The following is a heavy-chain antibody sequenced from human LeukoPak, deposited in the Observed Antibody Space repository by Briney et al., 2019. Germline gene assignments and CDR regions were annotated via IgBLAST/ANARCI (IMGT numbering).Heavy chain of an antibody. J-gene: IGHJ4*02. CDR3: ARETSLAGFASGLGFNY. CDR1: GASISGWY. Sequence: ASETLSLTCTVSGASISGWYWSWIRQPPGKGLEWIGYVYGSGYTNYNPSLKSRVTMSIDTSKNHFSLKLTSVTAADTATYYCARETSLAGFASGLGFNYWGQGILVTVSS. CDR2: VYGSGYT. D-gene: IGHD6-19*01. V-gene: IGHV4-59*01.